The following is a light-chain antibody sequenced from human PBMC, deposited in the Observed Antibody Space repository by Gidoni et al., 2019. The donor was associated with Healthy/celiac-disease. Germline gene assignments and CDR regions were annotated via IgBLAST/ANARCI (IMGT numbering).Light chain of an antibody. CDR2: DAS. Sequence: DIQVTPSSSTLSASVGDRVNITCRASQSISSWLAWYQQKPGKAPKLLIYDASSLVSGVPSRFSGSGSGTEFTLTISSLQPDDFATYYCQQYNSYSWTFGQXTKVEIK. CDR3: QQYNSYSWT. J-gene: IGKJ1*01. V-gene: IGKV1-5*01. CDR1: QSISSW.